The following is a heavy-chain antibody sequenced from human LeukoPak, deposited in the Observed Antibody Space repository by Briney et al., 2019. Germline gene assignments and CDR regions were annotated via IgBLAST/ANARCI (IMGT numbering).Heavy chain of an antibody. CDR2: INWNGGST. J-gene: IGHJ4*02. CDR3: ARVAVADLDY. CDR1: GFTFDDYG. V-gene: IGHV3-20*04. Sequence: GGSLRLSCAASGFTFDDYGMSWVRQAPGKGLEWVSGINWNGGSTGYADSVKGRFTISRDNAKNSLYLHMNTLRAEDTAVYYCARVAVADLDYWGQGTLVTVSS. D-gene: IGHD6-19*01.